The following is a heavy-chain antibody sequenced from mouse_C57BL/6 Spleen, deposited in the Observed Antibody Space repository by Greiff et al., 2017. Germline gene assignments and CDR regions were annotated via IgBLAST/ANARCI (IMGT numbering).Heavy chain of an antibody. D-gene: IGHD3-1*01. V-gene: IGHV1-64*01. J-gene: IGHJ4*01. CDR2: IHPNSGST. CDR1: GYTFTSYW. CDR3: ASSPGPLRAMDY. Sequence: VQLQQPGAELVKPGASVKLSCKASGYTFTSYWMHWVKQRPGQGLEWIGMIHPNSGSTNYNEKFKSKATLTVDKSSSTAYMQLSSLTSEDSAVYYCASSPGPLRAMDYWGQGTSVTVSS.